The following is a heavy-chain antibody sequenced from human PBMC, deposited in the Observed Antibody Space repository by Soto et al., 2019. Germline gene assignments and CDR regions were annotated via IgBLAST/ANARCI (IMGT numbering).Heavy chain of an antibody. Sequence: GVSLSLSCAASGFTFSSYEMNWVRQAPGTGLEWDPSISSSGSSIFHADSVKGRSTISRDNAKNSLELQIISLGAEDTSVYYCARDLAAGYNWNSGSSYFHYWGQGTLVTVSS. V-gene: IGHV3-48*03. CDR1: GFTFSSYE. CDR3: ARDLAAGYNWNSGSSYFHY. J-gene: IGHJ4*02. D-gene: IGHD1-7*01. CDR2: ISSSGSSI.